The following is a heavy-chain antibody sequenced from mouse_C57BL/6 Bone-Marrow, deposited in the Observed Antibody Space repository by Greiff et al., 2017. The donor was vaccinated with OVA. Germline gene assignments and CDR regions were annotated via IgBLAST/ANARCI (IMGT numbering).Heavy chain of an antibody. V-gene: IGHV5-17*01. D-gene: IGHD4-1*01. CDR1: GFTFSDYG. Sequence: EVQLQQSGGGLVKPGGSLKLSCAASGFTFSDYGMHWVRQAPEKGLEWVAYISSGSSTIYYADTVKGRFTISRDNAKNTLFLQMTSLRSEDTAMYYCAREAGRRGFDYWGQGTTLTVSS. CDR3: AREAGRRGFDY. J-gene: IGHJ2*01. CDR2: ISSGSSTI.